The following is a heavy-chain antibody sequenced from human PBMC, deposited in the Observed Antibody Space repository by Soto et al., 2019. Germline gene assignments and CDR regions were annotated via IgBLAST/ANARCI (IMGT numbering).Heavy chain of an antibody. J-gene: IGHJ4*02. V-gene: IGHV1-69*06. CDR1: GGTSTRYA. CDR3: NRGSEYDFWCGYL. CDR2: IVPMFGTS. Sequence: QERLVQSGAEVRKPGSSVKVSCNVTGGTSTRYAINWVRQAPGQGLEWMGGIVPMFGTSKYAQKFQGRVTITADTSTNIAYMELRSLRSEDTAVYYCNRGSEYDFWCGYLWGQGTLVSVSS. D-gene: IGHD3-3*01.